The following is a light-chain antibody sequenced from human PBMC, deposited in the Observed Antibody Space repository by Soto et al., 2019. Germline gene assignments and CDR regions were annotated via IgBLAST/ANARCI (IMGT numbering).Light chain of an antibody. CDR3: LQDYDYPLT. Sequence: ANQVNPSPSSPSTNLRNKGTNTFRASQGIRNDLGWYQQKPGKAPKLLIYAASTLQSGVPSRFSGSGSGTDFTLTIGSLQPEDFATYYCLQDYDYPLTFGGGTKVDIK. J-gene: IGKJ4*01. CDR2: AAS. V-gene: IGKV1-6*01. CDR1: QGIRND.